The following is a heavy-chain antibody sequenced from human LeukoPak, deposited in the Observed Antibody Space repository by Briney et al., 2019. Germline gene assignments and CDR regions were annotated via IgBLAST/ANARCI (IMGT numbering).Heavy chain of an antibody. CDR3: ARHAGESYGSGSYLHYFDY. D-gene: IGHD3-10*01. CDR1: GGSISSYH. CDR2: IYYSGST. J-gene: IGHJ4*02. Sequence: PSETLSLTCTVPGGSISSYHWSWIRQPPGKGLEWIGYIYYSGSTSYNPSLKSRVTISVDTSKNQFSLKLSSVTAADTAVYYCARHAGESYGSGSYLHYFDYWGQGTLVTVTS. V-gene: IGHV4-59*08.